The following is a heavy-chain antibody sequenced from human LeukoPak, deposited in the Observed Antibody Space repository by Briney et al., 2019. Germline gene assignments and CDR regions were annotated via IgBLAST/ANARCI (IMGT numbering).Heavy chain of an antibody. V-gene: IGHV4-59*01. CDR3: ARDSRGAFDI. CDR2: IYDSGST. CDR1: GGSMTNLY. J-gene: IGHJ3*02. Sequence: PSETLSLTCSVSGGSMTNLYWTWIRQPPGKGLEWIGDIYDSGSTRYNTSLESRVTISVDTSKNQFSLKLSSVTAADTAVYYCARDSRGAFDIWGQGTMVTVSS.